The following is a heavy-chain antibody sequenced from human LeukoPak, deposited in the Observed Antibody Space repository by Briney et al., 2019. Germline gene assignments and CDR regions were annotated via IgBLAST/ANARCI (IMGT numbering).Heavy chain of an antibody. J-gene: IGHJ4*02. V-gene: IGHV3-48*02. Sequence: GGSLRLSCAASGFTFNSYSMNWVRQAPGQGLAWISYISGRGGTTYYADSVRGRFTISRDDAQKALYLEMHSLSDDDTAVYYRARGATRTLSPINYWGQGSLVTVSS. CDR3: ARGATRTLSPINY. CDR1: GFTFNSYS. CDR2: ISGRGGTT.